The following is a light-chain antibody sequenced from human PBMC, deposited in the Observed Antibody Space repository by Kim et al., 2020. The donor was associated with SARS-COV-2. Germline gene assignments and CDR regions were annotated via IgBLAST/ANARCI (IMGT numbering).Light chain of an antibody. CDR1: NIGSKS. V-gene: IGLV3-21*04. CDR3: QVWDSSSDHWV. Sequence: SYELTQPPSVSVAPGKTARITCGGNNIGSKSVHWYQQKPGQAPVLVIYYDSDRPSGIPERFSGSNSGNTATLTISRVEDGDEADYYCQVWDSSSDHWVFGGGTKVTVL. J-gene: IGLJ3*02. CDR2: YDS.